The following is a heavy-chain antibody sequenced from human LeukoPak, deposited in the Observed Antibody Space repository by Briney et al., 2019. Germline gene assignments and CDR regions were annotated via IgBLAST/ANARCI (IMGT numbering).Heavy chain of an antibody. D-gene: IGHD5-18*01. CDR2: IGTAGDT. CDR1: GFTFSSYD. J-gene: IGHJ2*01. Sequence: PGGSLRLSCAASGFTFSSYDMHWVRQATGKGLEWVSAIGTAGDTYYPGSVKGRFTISRENAKNSLYLQMNSLRAEDTAVYYCAKHKTSMVPNDLWGRGTLVTVSS. CDR3: AKHKTSMVPNDL. V-gene: IGHV3-13*01.